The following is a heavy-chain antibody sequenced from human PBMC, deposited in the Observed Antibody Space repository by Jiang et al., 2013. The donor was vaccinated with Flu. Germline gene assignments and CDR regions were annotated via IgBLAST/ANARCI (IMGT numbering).Heavy chain of an antibody. CDR2: IIPIFGTA. V-gene: IGHV1-69*01. CDR3: ARAGELNLFDY. CDR1: EALSSYA. Sequence: SCKASEALSSYAISWVRQAPGQGLEWMGGIIPIFGTANYAQKFQGRVTITADESTSTAYMELSSLRSEDTAVYYCARAGELNLFDYWGQGTLVTVSS. J-gene: IGHJ4*02. D-gene: IGHD1-26*01.